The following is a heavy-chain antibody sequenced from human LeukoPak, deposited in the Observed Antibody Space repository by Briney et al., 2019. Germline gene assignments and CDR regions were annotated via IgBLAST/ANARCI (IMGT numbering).Heavy chain of an antibody. J-gene: IGHJ4*02. V-gene: IGHV3-7*01. Sequence: PGGSLRLSCAAPGFTFSSYWMSWVRQAPGKGLEWVANIKQDGSEKYYVDSVKGRFTISGDNAKNSLYLQMNSLRAEDTAVYYCAREYCSGGSCLFDYWGQGTLVTVSS. CDR2: IKQDGSEK. CDR1: GFTFSSYW. CDR3: AREYCSGGSCLFDY. D-gene: IGHD2-15*01.